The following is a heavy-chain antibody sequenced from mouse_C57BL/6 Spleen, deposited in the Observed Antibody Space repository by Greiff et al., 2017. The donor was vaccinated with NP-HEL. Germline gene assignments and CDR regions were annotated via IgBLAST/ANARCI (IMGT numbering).Heavy chain of an antibody. CDR2: IDPETGGT. D-gene: IGHD2-4*01. CDR3: TREIYYDYDYFDY. V-gene: IGHV1-15*01. Sequence: QVQLKQSGAELVRPGASVTLSCKASGYTFTDYEMHWVKQTPVHGLEWIGAIDPETGGTAYNQKFKGKAILTADKSSSTAYMELRSLTSEDSAVYYCTREIYYDYDYFDYWGQGTTLTVSS. CDR1: GYTFTDYE. J-gene: IGHJ2*01.